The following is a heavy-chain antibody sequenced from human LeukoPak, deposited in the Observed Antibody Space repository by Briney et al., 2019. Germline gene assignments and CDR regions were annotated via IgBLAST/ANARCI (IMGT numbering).Heavy chain of an antibody. D-gene: IGHD2-15*01. CDR2: ISSNGGST. CDR1: GFTFSSYA. J-gene: IGHJ4*02. Sequence: GGSLRLSCSASGFTFSSYAMHWVRQAPGKGLEYVSAISSNGGSTYYADSVKGRFTISRDNSKNTLYLQMSSLRAEDTAVYYCVKEGYRSGGSCYPRVDYWGQGTLVTVSS. V-gene: IGHV3-64D*06. CDR3: VKEGYRSGGSCYPRVDY.